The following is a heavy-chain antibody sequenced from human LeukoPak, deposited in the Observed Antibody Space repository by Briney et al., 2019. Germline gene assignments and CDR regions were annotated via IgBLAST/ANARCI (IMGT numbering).Heavy chain of an antibody. J-gene: IGHJ6*03. CDR2: ITGDGTTT. Sequence: GGSLRLSCAASGFTFDDSAMHWVRQAPGRGLEWVSLITGDGTTTYYADSVKGRFTISRDNNKNSLYLQMHSLRTEDTAFYYCAKPNNYYDSSGYPVAYYYYYYMDVWGKGATVTVPS. V-gene: IGHV3-43*02. D-gene: IGHD3-22*01. CDR3: AKPNNYYDSSGYPVAYYYYYYMDV. CDR1: GFTFDDSA.